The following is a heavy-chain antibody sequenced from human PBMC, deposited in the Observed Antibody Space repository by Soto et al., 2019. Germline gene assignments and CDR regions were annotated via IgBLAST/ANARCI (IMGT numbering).Heavy chain of an antibody. V-gene: IGHV3-48*03. Sequence: EVQLVESGGGLIQPGGSLRLSCAASGFTFSSYGVNWVRQAPGKGLAWVSYISSGGSTIYYAGSVKGRFTISRDNAKNSLYLQMNSLRAEDTAVYYCARGARDYYGMDVWGQGTLVTVS. J-gene: IGHJ6*02. CDR2: ISSGGSTI. CDR1: GFTFSSYG. CDR3: ARGARDYYGMDV.